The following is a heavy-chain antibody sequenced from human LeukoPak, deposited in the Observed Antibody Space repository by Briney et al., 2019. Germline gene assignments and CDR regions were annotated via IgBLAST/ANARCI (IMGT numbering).Heavy chain of an antibody. CDR3: ARGRKVRGVIGMDV. V-gene: IGHV4-34*01. D-gene: IGHD3-10*01. Sequence: SETLSLTCAVYGGSFCGYYWSWIRQPPGKGLEWIGEINHSGSTNYNPSLKSRVTISVDTSKNQFSLKLSSVTAADTAVYYCARGRKVRGVIGMDVWGKGTTVTVSS. CDR1: GGSFCGYY. J-gene: IGHJ6*04. CDR2: INHSGST.